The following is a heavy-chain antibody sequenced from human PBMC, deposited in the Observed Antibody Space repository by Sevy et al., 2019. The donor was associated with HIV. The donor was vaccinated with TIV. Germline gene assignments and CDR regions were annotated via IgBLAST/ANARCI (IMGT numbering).Heavy chain of an antibody. D-gene: IGHD5-18*01. CDR1: GFILDSYW. J-gene: IGHJ5*02. CDR3: ARGTALGWFDP. Sequence: GGSLRLSCAASGFILDSYWLHWVRQDPWKGLEWVSCVDIDGSRTEYADSVKGRFTISRDNAKNMLYLEMNSLRVEDTAEYYCARGTALGWFDPWGQGPQVTVSS. CDR2: VDIDGSRT. V-gene: IGHV3-74*01.